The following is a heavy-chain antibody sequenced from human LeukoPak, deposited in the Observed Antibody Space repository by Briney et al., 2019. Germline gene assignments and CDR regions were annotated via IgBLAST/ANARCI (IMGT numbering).Heavy chain of an antibody. CDR1: GFTFSSYW. V-gene: IGHV3-74*01. CDR3: ARERAAIDY. J-gene: IGHJ4*02. CDR2: IDRDGSRI. Sequence: GGSLRLSCAVSGFTFSSYWMHWVRQAPGTGLVWVSRIDRDGSRINYADSVKGRFTISRDNSKNTLYLQMNSLRAEDTAVYYCARERAAIDYWGQGTLVTVSS.